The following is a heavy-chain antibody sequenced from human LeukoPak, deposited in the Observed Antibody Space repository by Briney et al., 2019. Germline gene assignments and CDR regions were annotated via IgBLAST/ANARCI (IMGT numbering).Heavy chain of an antibody. CDR3: VKELNSYGFSDY. CDR2: ISGSGDST. J-gene: IGHJ4*02. Sequence: GGSLRLSCAASGCTFSTHSMSWVRQAPGKGLDWVSAISGSGDSTYYADSVQGRFTISRDNSKNTLYLQMNSLRAEDKAVYYCVKELNSYGFSDYWGQGTLVTVSS. D-gene: IGHD5-18*01. CDR1: GCTFSTHS. V-gene: IGHV3-23*01.